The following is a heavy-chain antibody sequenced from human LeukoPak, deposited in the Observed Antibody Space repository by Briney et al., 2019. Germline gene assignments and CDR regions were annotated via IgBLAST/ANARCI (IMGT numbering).Heavy chain of an antibody. CDR1: GGSISSSNW. D-gene: IGHD6-13*01. J-gene: IGHJ4*02. Sequence: SGTLSLTCAVSGGSISSSNWWSWGRQPPGKGLEWIGEIYHSGSTNYNPSLKSRVTISVDKSKNQFSLKPSSVTAADTAVHYCARMSGYSSSYGYWGQGTLVTVSS. CDR3: ARMSGYSSSYGY. CDR2: IYHSGST. V-gene: IGHV4-4*02.